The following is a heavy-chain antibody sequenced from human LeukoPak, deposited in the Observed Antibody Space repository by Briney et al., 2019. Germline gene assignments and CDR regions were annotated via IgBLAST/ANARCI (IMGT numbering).Heavy chain of an antibody. CDR2: IYSGGST. V-gene: IGHV3-53*01. D-gene: IGHD3-22*01. CDR3: ARGGDSSGYYDAFDI. J-gene: IGHJ3*02. Sequence: GGSLRLSCAASGFTVSSNYMSWVRQAPGKGLEWVSVIYSGGSTYYADSVKGRFTISRDNSKNTLYLQMNSLRAEDTAVYYCARGGDSSGYYDAFDIWGQGTMVTVSS. CDR1: GFTVSSNY.